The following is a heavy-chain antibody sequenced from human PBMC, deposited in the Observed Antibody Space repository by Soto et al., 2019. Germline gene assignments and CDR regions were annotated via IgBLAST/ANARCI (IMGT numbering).Heavy chain of an antibody. Sequence: PGGSLRLSCAASGFTFSNAWMNWVRQAPGKGLEWVGRIKSKTDGGTTDYAAPVKGRFTISRDDSKNTLYLQMNSLKTEDTAVYYCTTEDTTYYDFWSGYYPPLFLIHYYYGMDVWGQGTTVTVSS. D-gene: IGHD3-3*01. J-gene: IGHJ6*02. CDR1: GFTFSNAW. CDR2: IKSKTDGGTT. V-gene: IGHV3-15*07. CDR3: TTEDTTYYDFWSGYYPPLFLIHYYYGMDV.